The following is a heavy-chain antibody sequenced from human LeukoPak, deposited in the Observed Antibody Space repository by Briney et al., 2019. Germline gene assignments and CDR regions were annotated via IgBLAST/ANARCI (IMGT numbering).Heavy chain of an antibody. D-gene: IGHD2-2*01. Sequence: GGSLRLSCAASGFTFSSYAMSWVRQAPGKGLEWVSAISGSGGSTYYADSVKGRFTVSRDNSKNTLYLQMNSLSAEDTAVYYCAKVTSGVVVPAAIERIHYFDYWGQGTLVTVSS. V-gene: IGHV3-23*01. CDR3: AKVTSGVVVPAAIERIHYFDY. J-gene: IGHJ4*02. CDR1: GFTFSSYA. CDR2: ISGSGGST.